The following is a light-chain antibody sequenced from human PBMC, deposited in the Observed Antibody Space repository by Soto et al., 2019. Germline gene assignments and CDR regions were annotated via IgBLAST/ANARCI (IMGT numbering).Light chain of an antibody. J-gene: IGLJ1*01. Sequence: QSALTQPASVSGSPGQSITISCTGTSSDVGGYNYVSWYQQHPGKAPKLMIYDVSNRPSGVSNRFSGSKSGNTASLTISGLQAEDEADYYCSSYTSRSTPLYVFGTGTKRTVL. CDR3: SSYTSRSTPLYV. V-gene: IGLV2-14*01. CDR1: SSDVGGYNY. CDR2: DVS.